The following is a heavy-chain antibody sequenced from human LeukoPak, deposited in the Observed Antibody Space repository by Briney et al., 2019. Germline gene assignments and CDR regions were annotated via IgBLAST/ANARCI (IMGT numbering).Heavy chain of an antibody. Sequence: GGSLRLSCAASGFTFSSYAMHWVRQAPGKGLEWVAVISYDGSNKYYADSVKGRFTISRDNFQHTVDLQMNSLRAEDTAIYYCAKDQGYLGGNWYGFWDHWGPGTLVTVSS. CDR2: ISYDGSNK. D-gene: IGHD3-16*02. CDR1: GFTFSSYA. J-gene: IGHJ4*02. CDR3: AKDQGYLGGNWYGFWDH. V-gene: IGHV3-30-3*02.